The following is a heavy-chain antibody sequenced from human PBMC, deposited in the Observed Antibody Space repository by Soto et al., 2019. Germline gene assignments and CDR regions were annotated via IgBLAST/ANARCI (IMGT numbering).Heavy chain of an antibody. J-gene: IGHJ3*01. Sequence: EVQLWESGGGLVQPGGSLRLSCAASGSTFNSYAMIWVRQAPGKGLEWVSVISGSGDSTYYADSVKGRFTISRDNSKNTLYVQMNSLRAEDTAEYYCARELGYCSGGNCYMDGSFDFWGQGTMVTVSS. D-gene: IGHD2-15*01. CDR1: GSTFNSYA. CDR3: ARELGYCSGGNCYMDGSFDF. CDR2: ISGSGDST. V-gene: IGHV3-23*01.